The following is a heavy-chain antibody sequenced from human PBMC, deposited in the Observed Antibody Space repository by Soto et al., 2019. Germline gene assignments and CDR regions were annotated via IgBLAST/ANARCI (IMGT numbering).Heavy chain of an antibody. CDR2: IFYSGST. V-gene: IGHV4-39*01. D-gene: IGHD2-21*01. CDR1: VGSMSISSYY. CDR3: ARQPTTGDTDLWFDP. Sequence: NPSETLYLTCTVSVGSMSISSYYWAWIRQPPGKGLEWLANIFYSGSTFYNPSLASRVSVSVDTSKNEFSLKLRSVTAADTAVYYCARQPTTGDTDLWFDPWGQGTLVTVSS. J-gene: IGHJ5*02.